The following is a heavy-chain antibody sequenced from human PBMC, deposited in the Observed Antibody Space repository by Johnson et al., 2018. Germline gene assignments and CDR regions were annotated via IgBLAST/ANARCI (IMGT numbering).Heavy chain of an antibody. CDR3: ARARSWGIQLYYYYYGMDV. Sequence: QVQLQESGGGVVQPGRSXRLSCAASGFTFSSYGMHWVRQAPGKGLEWVAVIWYDGSNKYYADSVKGRCTISRDNSKNTLYLQMNSLRAEDTAVYYCARARSWGIQLYYYYYGMDVWGQGTTVTVSS. D-gene: IGHD5-18*01. CDR2: IWYDGSNK. J-gene: IGHJ6*02. V-gene: IGHV3-33*01. CDR1: GFTFSSYG.